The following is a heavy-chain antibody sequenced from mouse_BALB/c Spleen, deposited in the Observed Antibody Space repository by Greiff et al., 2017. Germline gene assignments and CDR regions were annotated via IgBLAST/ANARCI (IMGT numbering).Heavy chain of an antibody. CDR3: ARTSPWYFDV. CDR2: IYPGDGDT. V-gene: IGHV1-80*01. CDR1: GYAFSSYW. J-gene: IGHJ1*01. Sequence: QVQLKESGAELVRPGSSVKISCKASGYAFSSYWMNWVKQRPGQGLEWIGQIYPGDGDTNYNGKFKGKATLTADKSSSTAYMQLSSLTSEDSAVYFCARTSPWYFDVWGAGTTVTVSS.